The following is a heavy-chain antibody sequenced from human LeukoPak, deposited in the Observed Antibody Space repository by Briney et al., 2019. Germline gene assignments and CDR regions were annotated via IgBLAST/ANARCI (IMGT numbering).Heavy chain of an antibody. D-gene: IGHD3-10*01. Sequence: GESLKISCKGSGYSFTSYWIGWVRQMPGKGLEWMGIIYPCDSDTRYSPSFQGQVTISADKSISTADLQWSSLKASDTAMYYCARRRGSGSYYKWSAFDIWGQGTMVTVSS. V-gene: IGHV5-51*01. J-gene: IGHJ3*02. CDR2: IYPCDSDT. CDR1: GYSFTSYW. CDR3: ARRRGSGSYYKWSAFDI.